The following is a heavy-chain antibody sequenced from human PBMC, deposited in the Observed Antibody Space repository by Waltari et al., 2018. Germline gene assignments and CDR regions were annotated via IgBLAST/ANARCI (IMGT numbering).Heavy chain of an antibody. CDR3: ARGDGYNYGY. Sequence: QLQLQESGPGLVKPSETLSLTCTVSGGSLSSSSYYWGWIRQPPGKGLEWIGSIYYSGSTYYNPSLKSRVTISVDTSKNQFSLKLSSVTAADTAVYYCARGDGYNYGYWGQGTLVTVSS. J-gene: IGHJ4*02. V-gene: IGHV4-39*01. CDR2: IYYSGST. D-gene: IGHD5-12*01. CDR1: GGSLSSSSYY.